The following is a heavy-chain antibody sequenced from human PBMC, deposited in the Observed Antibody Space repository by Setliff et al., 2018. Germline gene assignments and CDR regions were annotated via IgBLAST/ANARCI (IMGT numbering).Heavy chain of an antibody. CDR3: VRQDILTSYYMFDY. CDR1: GYNFITFG. CDR2: ISPYSGHT. V-gene: IGHV1-18*01. Sequence: GASVKVSCKTSGYNFITFGISWVRQAPGQGLEWMGSISPYSGHTNYAQNFQGRVTMTMDASITTVYMELSRLTSDDTAVYYCVRQDILTSYYMFDYWGQGTLVTVSS. J-gene: IGHJ4*02. D-gene: IGHD3-9*01.